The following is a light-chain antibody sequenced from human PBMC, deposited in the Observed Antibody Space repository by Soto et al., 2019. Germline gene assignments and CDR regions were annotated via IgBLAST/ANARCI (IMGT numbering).Light chain of an antibody. CDR3: QESYNTPLT. Sequence: DIQMTQSPYSLSAYVRDRVTVAGRASQSIASYLNWYQHKPGKAPKLLIYAASVLQTGVPSRFSGSGSGTDFTLTISSLQPEDFATYYCQESYNTPLTFGGGTKVDIK. CDR1: QSIASY. CDR2: AAS. J-gene: IGKJ4*01. V-gene: IGKV1-39*01.